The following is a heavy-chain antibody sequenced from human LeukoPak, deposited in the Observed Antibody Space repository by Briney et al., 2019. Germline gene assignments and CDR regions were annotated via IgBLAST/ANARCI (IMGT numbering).Heavy chain of an antibody. CDR1: GFTFSSYS. D-gene: IGHD2-15*01. V-gene: IGHV3-21*05. Sequence: GGSLRLSCAASGFTFSSYSMNWVRQPPGKGLEWVSYISSSSTYIYYADSVKGRFTISRDNAKNSLCLQMNSLRAEDTAVYYCARDQDYAFDIWGQGTMVTVSS. CDR3: ARDQDYAFDI. CDR2: ISSSSTYI. J-gene: IGHJ3*02.